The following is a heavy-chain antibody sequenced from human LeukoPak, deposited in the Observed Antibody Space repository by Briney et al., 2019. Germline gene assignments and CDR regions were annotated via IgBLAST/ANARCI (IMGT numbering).Heavy chain of an antibody. Sequence: PSETLSLTCNVSGDSLTYDYWSWIRQSPGKGLDWIAYIYYSGGTKYNPSLKSRVTITVDTSKNQFYLTLSSVTAADTAFYYCARGLTGSYGLSSFDIWGQGSLVTVSS. CDR2: IYYSGGT. CDR1: GDSLTYDY. J-gene: IGHJ4*02. CDR3: ARGLTGSYGLSSFDI. V-gene: IGHV4-59*01. D-gene: IGHD1-26*01.